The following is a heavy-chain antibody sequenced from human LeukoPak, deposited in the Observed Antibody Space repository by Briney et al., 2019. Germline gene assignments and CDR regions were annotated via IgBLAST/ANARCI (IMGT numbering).Heavy chain of an antibody. V-gene: IGHV1-69*13. Sequence: GASVKVSCKASGGTFINYAMSWVRQAPGQGLEWMGVVIPILGTTNYAQKFQGRVTITAAESTSTAYMELNSLRSEDTAVYFCARIPRISGHTREYFDYWGQGTLVTVSS. CDR2: VIPILGTT. CDR3: ARIPRISGHTREYFDY. J-gene: IGHJ4*02. D-gene: IGHD1-20*01. CDR1: GGTFINYA.